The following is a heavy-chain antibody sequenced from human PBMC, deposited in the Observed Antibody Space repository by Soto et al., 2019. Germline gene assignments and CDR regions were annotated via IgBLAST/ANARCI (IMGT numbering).Heavy chain of an antibody. J-gene: IGHJ5*02. Sequence: SETLSLTCTVSGGSISSGDYYWSWIRQPPGKGLEWIGYIYYSGSTNYNPSLKSRVTISVDTSKNQFSLKLSSVTAADTAVYYCARELQYYDILTGYDYNWFDPWGQGTLVTVSS. CDR3: ARELQYYDILTGYDYNWFDP. D-gene: IGHD3-9*01. CDR1: GGSISSGDYY. V-gene: IGHV4-61*08. CDR2: IYYSGST.